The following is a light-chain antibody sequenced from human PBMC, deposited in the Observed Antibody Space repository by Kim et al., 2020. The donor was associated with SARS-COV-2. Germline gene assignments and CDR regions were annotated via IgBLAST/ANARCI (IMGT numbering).Light chain of an antibody. V-gene: IGLV1-40*01. CDR2: GNS. CDR1: SSNIGAGYA. CDR3: QSYDSSLSGLVV. Sequence: FPSACTGSSSNIGAGYAVHWYQQLPGPAPKLLIYGNSNRPSGVPDRFSGSKSGTSASLAITGLQAEDEADYYCQSYDSSLSGLVVFGGGTQLTVL. J-gene: IGLJ2*01.